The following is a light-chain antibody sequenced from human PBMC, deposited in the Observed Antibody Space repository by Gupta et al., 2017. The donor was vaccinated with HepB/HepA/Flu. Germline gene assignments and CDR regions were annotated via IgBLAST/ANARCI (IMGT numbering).Light chain of an antibody. Sequence: IHMTQSPSSLPASVEDRVTFPCRTSQSIRSYLTWYQQKPGKAPKLLIYAASSLQTGIPARFSGSGSGTDFTLTISSLQPEDFAIYYCQQCHSTPQTFGQGTKVEIK. CDR2: AAS. CDR3: QQCHSTPQT. V-gene: IGKV1-39*01. CDR1: QSIRSY. J-gene: IGKJ1*01.